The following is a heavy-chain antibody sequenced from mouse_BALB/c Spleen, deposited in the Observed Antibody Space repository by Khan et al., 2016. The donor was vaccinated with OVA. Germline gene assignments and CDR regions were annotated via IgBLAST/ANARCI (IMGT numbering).Heavy chain of an antibody. V-gene: IGHV3-2*02. CDR1: GYSITSDYA. D-gene: IGHD1-1*01. J-gene: IGHJ2*01. Sequence: EVQLQESGPGLVKPSQSLSLTCTVTGYSITSDYAWNWIRQFPGNKLEWMGYISYSGRTSYNPSLKSRISITRDTSKNQFFLPLNSVTTEDTATYDCVRSVTITTVVATDFDYWGQGTTLTVSS. CDR3: VRSVTITTVVATDFDY. CDR2: ISYSGRT.